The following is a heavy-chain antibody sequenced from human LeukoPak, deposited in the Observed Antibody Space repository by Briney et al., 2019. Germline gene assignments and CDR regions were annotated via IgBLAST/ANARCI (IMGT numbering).Heavy chain of an antibody. Sequence: PGGSLRLSCAASGFTFSSYEMNWVRQAPGKGLEWVSYISSSGSTIYYADSVKGRFTISRDNAKNSLYPQMNSLRAEDTAVYYCARVGYSSGWYRYFDYWGQGTLVTVSS. CDR1: GFTFSSYE. D-gene: IGHD6-19*01. J-gene: IGHJ4*02. V-gene: IGHV3-48*03. CDR2: ISSSGSTI. CDR3: ARVGYSSGWYRYFDY.